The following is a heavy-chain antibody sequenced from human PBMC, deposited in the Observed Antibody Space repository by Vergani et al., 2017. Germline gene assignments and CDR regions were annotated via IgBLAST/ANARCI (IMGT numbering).Heavy chain of an antibody. V-gene: IGHV3-20*04. D-gene: IGHD1-26*01. Sequence: EVQLVESGGGVVRPGGSLRLSCAASGFRFDDYGMSWVRQAPGKGLEWVSGINWDGGGTAYADSMKGRFTISRDNAKNSLYLQIYSLTAEDTAVYFCAGLHSATDHIDFWGQGTLVTVSS. J-gene: IGHJ4*02. CDR2: INWDGGGT. CDR3: AGLHSATDHIDF. CDR1: GFRFDDYG.